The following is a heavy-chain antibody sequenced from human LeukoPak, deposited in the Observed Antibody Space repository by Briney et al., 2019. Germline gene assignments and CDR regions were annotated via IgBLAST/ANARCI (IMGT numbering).Heavy chain of an antibody. Sequence: SETLSLTCTVSGGSISGYYWSWIRQPPGKRLEWIGYIFYSGSTNENPSLQSRVTFSVDTSKNQFSLKLSSVTAADTAVYYCARGGNYPYDYWGQGTLVTVSS. J-gene: IGHJ4*02. CDR2: IFYSGST. CDR3: ARGGNYPYDY. V-gene: IGHV4-59*08. CDR1: GGSISGYY. D-gene: IGHD1-7*01.